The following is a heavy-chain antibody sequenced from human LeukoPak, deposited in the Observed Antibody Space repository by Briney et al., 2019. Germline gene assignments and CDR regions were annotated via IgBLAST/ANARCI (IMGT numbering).Heavy chain of an antibody. CDR2: IYHSGST. Sequence: PSEALSLTCAVSGGSISNENWWSWVRQPPGKGLEWIGEIYHSGSTNYNPSLKSRVTMSVDKSKNQFSLKLSSVTAADTAVYYCAGSPVGSGMDVWGQGTTVTVSS. CDR3: AGSPVGSGMDV. V-gene: IGHV4-4*02. J-gene: IGHJ6*02. CDR1: GGSISNENW.